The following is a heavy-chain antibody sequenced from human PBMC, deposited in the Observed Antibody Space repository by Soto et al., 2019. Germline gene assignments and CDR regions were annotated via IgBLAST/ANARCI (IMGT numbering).Heavy chain of an antibody. D-gene: IGHD5-12*01. CDR3: ARGGDSGYDFYYYGMDV. V-gene: IGHV1-69*02. CDR1: GGTFSSYT. J-gene: IGHJ6*02. CDR2: IIPILGIA. Sequence: GASVKVSCKASGGTFSSYTISWVRQAPGQGLEWMGRIIPILGIANYAQKFQGRVTITADKSTSTAYMELSSLRSEDTAVYYCARGGDSGYDFYYYGMDVWGQGTTVTVSS.